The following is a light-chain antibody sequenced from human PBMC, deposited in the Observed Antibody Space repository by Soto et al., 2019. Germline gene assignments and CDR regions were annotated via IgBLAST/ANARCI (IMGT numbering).Light chain of an antibody. CDR3: HQYGSAPAWT. CDR1: QSISSNY. J-gene: IGKJ1*01. V-gene: IGKV3-20*01. Sequence: EIVLTQSPGTRSLFPGERATLSCRASQSISSNYLAWYQQKPGQAPRLLIHGASNRATGIPDRFSGAGSGTDFTLTISRLEPEDFAVYYCHQYGSAPAWTFGQGTKVEIK. CDR2: GAS.